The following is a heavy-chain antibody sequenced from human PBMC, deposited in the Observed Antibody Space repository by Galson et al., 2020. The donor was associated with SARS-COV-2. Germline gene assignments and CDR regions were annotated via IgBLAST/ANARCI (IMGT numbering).Heavy chain of an antibody. CDR1: GFTISSSA. CDR3: ARETDDDSSSWYDH. V-gene: IGHV3-30*04. D-gene: IGHD3-22*01. CDR2: ISYDGTTI. Sequence: GGSLRLSCAASGFTISSSAMHWVRQAPGKGLEWVAIISYDGTTIYKSDSVKGRFTISRDISKNILYLQMNRLRPEDTGVYYCARETDDDSSSWYDHWGQGTLVTVSP. J-gene: IGHJ5*02.